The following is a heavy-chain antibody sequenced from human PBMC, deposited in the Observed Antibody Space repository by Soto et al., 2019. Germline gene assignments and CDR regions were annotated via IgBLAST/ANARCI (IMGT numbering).Heavy chain of an antibody. CDR1: GGTFSSYA. J-gene: IGHJ6*02. CDR3: ARGKKYYDFWSGYPPDYYYYGMDV. CDR2: IIPIFGTA. Sequence: QVQLVQSGAEVKKPGSSVKVSCKASGGTFSSYAISWVRQAPGQGLEWMGGIIPIFGTANYAQKFQGRVTITADESTSTAYMELSSQRSEDTAVYYCARGKKYYDFWSGYPPDYYYYGMDVWGQGTTVTVSS. D-gene: IGHD3-3*01. V-gene: IGHV1-69*01.